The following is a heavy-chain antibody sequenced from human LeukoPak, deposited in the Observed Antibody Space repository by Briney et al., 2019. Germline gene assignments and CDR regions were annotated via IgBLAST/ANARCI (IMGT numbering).Heavy chain of an antibody. CDR3: AKGSERSSWNGHWFDS. CDR1: GFTFSSYA. CDR2: LSGSGGST. D-gene: IGHD6-13*01. J-gene: IGHJ5*01. Sequence: GGSLRLSCAASGFTFSSYAMSWVRQAPGKGLEGVSVLSGSGGSTYYADSVKGRFTISRDNSKSTVYLQMNSLRVEDTAVYYCAKGSERSSWNGHWFDSWGQGTLVTVSS. V-gene: IGHV3-23*01.